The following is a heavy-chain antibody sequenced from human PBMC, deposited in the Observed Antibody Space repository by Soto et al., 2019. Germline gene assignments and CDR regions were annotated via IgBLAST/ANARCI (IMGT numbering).Heavy chain of an antibody. J-gene: IGHJ4*02. V-gene: IGHV4-59*01. CDR3: ARGVESSPPRY. CDR1: GGSISVYY. D-gene: IGHD3-3*01. Sequence: GPGPGSPSETLSLTCTISGGSISVYYWSWIRQPPGQALEWIGYIYDSGSPYYNPSLRSRVIISADTSKNQISLKLTSATAADTAVYYCARGVESSPPRYWGRGTLVTVSS. CDR2: IYDSGSP.